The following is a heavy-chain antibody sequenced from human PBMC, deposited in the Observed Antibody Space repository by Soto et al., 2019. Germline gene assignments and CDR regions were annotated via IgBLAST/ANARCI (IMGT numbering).Heavy chain of an antibody. J-gene: IGHJ4*02. CDR1: GFTFSDYY. Sequence: GGSLRLSCAASGFTFSDYYMSWIRQAPGKGLEWVSYISSSGSTIYYADSVKGRFTISRDNAKNSLYLQMNSLRAEDTVVYYCASRLPSKDHEDPVGGFWSGYSDYWGQGTLVTVSS. CDR2: ISSSGSTI. CDR3: ASRLPSKDHEDPVGGFWSGYSDY. D-gene: IGHD3-3*01. V-gene: IGHV3-11*01.